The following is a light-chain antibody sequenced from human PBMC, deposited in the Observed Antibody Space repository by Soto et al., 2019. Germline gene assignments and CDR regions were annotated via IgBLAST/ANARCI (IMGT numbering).Light chain of an antibody. CDR1: QSVSRN. J-gene: IGKJ4*01. V-gene: IGKV3-15*01. CDR2: GAS. CDR3: QQYHNWPLT. Sequence: ETVMTQSQAALSVSPGEKITLSCRASQSVSRNLAWYQQRPGQTPRLVIYGASTRATGIPVRFTASGSGTEFTLAISSLQSEDFAVYYCQQYHNWPLTVGGGTKVEIK.